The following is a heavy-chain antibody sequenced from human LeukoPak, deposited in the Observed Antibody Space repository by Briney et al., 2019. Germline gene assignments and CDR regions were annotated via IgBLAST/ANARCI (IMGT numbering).Heavy chain of an antibody. D-gene: IGHD1-26*01. CDR2: IRYDGSNK. Sequence: GGSLRLSCAASGFTFSSYGMHWVRQAPGKGLEWVAFIRYDGSNKYYADSVKGRFTISRDNSKNTLYLQMNSLRAEDTAVYYCAKDRVGAAGNFDYWGQGTLVTVSS. J-gene: IGHJ4*02. V-gene: IGHV3-30*02. CDR3: AKDRVGAAGNFDY. CDR1: GFTFSSYG.